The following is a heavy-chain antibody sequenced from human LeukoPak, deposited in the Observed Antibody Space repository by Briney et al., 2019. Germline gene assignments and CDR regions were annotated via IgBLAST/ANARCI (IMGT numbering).Heavy chain of an antibody. CDR3: ARGGDIVVVPVYNWFDP. Sequence: ASVKVSCKASGYTFTGYYMHWVRQAPGQGLEWMGWINPNSGGTNYAQKFQGWVTMTRDTSISTAYMELSRLRPDDTAVYYCARGGDIVVVPVYNWFDPWGQGTLVTVSS. J-gene: IGHJ5*02. CDR2: INPNSGGT. D-gene: IGHD2-2*01. CDR1: GYTFTGYY. V-gene: IGHV1-2*04.